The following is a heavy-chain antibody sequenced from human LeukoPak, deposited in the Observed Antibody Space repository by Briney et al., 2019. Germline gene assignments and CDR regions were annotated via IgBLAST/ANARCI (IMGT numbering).Heavy chain of an antibody. Sequence: PGGSLRLSCAASGITFSSYAMTWVRQAPGKRLEWVSSINYSGSGTFYADSVKGRFTISRYNSKDTLYLQMNSLRVEDTAVYYCAKEEYDSGWYKWFGPWGQGTLVTVSS. V-gene: IGHV3-23*01. CDR1: GITFSSYA. D-gene: IGHD6-19*01. CDR2: INYSGSGT. J-gene: IGHJ5*02. CDR3: AKEEYDSGWYKWFGP.